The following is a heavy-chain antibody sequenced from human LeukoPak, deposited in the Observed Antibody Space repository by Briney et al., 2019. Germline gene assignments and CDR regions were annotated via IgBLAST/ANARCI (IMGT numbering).Heavy chain of an antibody. CDR1: GFTFSSYG. D-gene: IGHD5-18*01. V-gene: IGHV3-30*18. CDR3: AKVAGYSYGSNWYFDL. CDR2: ISYDGSNK. J-gene: IGHJ2*01. Sequence: GRSLRLSCAASGFTFSSYGMHWVRRAPGKGLEWVAVISYDGSNKYYADSVKGRFTISRDNSKNTLYLQMNSLRAEDTAVYYCAKVAGYSYGSNWYFDLWGRGTLVTVSS.